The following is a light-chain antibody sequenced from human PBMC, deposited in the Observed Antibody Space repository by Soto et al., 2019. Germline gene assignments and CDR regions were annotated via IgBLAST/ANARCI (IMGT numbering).Light chain of an antibody. Sequence: IVLTQSPATLSLSPWDRATLSCRASQNVNSYVSWYQQRPGQAPRLLIYDASNRATGTPARFSGSGSGTDFTLTISRLEPEDFAVYYCQQRSDWPRSITFGQGTRLEIK. J-gene: IGKJ5*01. CDR1: QNVNSY. CDR3: QQRSDWPRSIT. V-gene: IGKV3-11*01. CDR2: DAS.